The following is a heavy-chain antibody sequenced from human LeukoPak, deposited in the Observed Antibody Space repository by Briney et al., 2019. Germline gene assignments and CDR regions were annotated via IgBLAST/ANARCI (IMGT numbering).Heavy chain of an antibody. CDR2: IKQDGSEK. J-gene: IGHJ4*02. CDR1: GFTLSDFW. Sequence: GGSLRLSCAASGFTLSDFWMSWVRQAPGKGLEWVGNIKQDGSEKFYVDSVRGRFTISRDNTKNSLYLQMDSVRVEDTAVYYCAGGSGWTTTYWGQGTLVTVSS. V-gene: IGHV3-7*04. D-gene: IGHD3-22*01. CDR3: AGGSGWTTTY.